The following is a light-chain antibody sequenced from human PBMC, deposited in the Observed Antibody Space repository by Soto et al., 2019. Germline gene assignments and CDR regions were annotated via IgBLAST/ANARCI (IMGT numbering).Light chain of an antibody. J-gene: IGKJ4*01. CDR1: QGIKDF. Sequence: DIQLTQSPSFLSASVGDRVTITCRASQGIKDFLAWYQQKPGKAPKLLIYASSTLQFGVQKRFSGFASEKEFTLPINNLQPTDSANYYYQQYNIYPHTFGGGTKVEIK. CDR2: ASS. V-gene: IGKV1-9*01. CDR3: QQYNIYPHT.